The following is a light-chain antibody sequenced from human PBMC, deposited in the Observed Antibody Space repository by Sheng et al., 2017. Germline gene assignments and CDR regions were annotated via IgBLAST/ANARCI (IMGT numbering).Light chain of an antibody. CDR2: KAS. Sequence: DIQMTQSPSTLSASVGDRVTITCRASESISSWLAWYQQKPGKAPKLLISKASSLESGVPSRFSGSGSGTEFTLTISSLQPDDFATYYCQQYNSYNTFGQGTKLE. CDR1: ESISSW. V-gene: IGKV1-5*03. CDR3: QQYNSYNT. J-gene: IGKJ2*01.